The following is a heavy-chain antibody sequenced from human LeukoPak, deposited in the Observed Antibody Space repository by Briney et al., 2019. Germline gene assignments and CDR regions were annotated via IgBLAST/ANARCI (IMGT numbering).Heavy chain of an antibody. V-gene: IGHV4-4*02. Sequence: PSETLSLTCAVSGGSISSSNWWSWVRQPPGKGLEWIGEIYHSGSTNYNPSLKSRVTISVDRSKNRFSLKLNSVTAADTAVYFCARQARGVHFDYWGQGTLVTVSS. CDR2: IYHSGST. CDR3: ARQARGVHFDY. J-gene: IGHJ4*02. CDR1: GGSISSSNW. D-gene: IGHD3-10*01.